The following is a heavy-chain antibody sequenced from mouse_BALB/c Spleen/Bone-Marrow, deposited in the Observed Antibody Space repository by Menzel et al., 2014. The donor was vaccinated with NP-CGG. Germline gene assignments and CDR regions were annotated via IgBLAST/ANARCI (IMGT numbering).Heavy chain of an antibody. CDR2: IDPANGNT. Sequence: EVKVVESGAELVKPGASVKLSCTASGFNIKDTYMHWVKQRPGQGLEWIGRIDPANGNTKYDPKFQGKATITADTSSNTAYLQLSSLTSEDTAVYYCARYYYGSSYFDYWGQGTTLTVSS. CDR3: ARYYYGSSYFDY. V-gene: IGHV14-3*02. D-gene: IGHD1-1*01. J-gene: IGHJ2*01. CDR1: GFNIKDTY.